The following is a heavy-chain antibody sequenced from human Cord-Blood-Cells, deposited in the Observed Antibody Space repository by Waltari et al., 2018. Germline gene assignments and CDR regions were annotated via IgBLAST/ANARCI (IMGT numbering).Heavy chain of an antibody. J-gene: IGHJ3*02. CDR1: GGSISSYY. D-gene: IGHD2-21*02. V-gene: IGHV4-59*01. CDR3: ARFLGDYDAFDI. CDR2: IYYSGST. Sequence: QVQLQESGPGLVKPSETLSLTCTVSGGSISSYYWSWIRQPPGKGLEWIGYIYYSGSTNDNPSLMSRVTISVDTSKNQFSLKLSSVTAADTAVYYCARFLGDYDAFDIWGQGTMVTVSS.